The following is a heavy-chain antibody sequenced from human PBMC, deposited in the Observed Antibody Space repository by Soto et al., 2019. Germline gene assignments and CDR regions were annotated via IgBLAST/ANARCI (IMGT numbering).Heavy chain of an antibody. CDR1: GGSFSGYY. J-gene: IGHJ6*03. CDR3: ARTNTGTTGPSDYYYYMDG. V-gene: IGHV4-34*01. Sequence: SETLSLTCAVYGGSFSGYYWSWIRQPPGKGLEWIGEINHSGSTNYNPSLKSRVTISVDTSKNQFSLKLSSVTAADTAVYYCARTNTGTTGPSDYYYYMDGWGEGTTVTVSS. CDR2: INHSGST. D-gene: IGHD4-17*01.